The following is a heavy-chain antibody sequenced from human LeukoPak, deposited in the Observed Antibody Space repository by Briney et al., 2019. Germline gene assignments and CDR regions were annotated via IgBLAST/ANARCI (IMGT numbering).Heavy chain of an antibody. Sequence: PSETLSLTCTVSGGSISSYYWSWIRQPPGKGLEWIGYIYYSGGTNYNPSLKSRVTISVDTSKNQFSLELSSVTAADTAVYYCARVIWGAVDYWGQGTLVTVSS. J-gene: IGHJ4*02. CDR3: ARVIWGAVDY. D-gene: IGHD3-16*01. CDR1: GGSISSYY. V-gene: IGHV4-59*01. CDR2: IYYSGGT.